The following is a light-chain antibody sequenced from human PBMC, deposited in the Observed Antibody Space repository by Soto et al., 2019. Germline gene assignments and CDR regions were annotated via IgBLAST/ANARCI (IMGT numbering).Light chain of an antibody. Sequence: EIVLTQSPDTLSLSPVERATLSCRPSQSVSSSNLAWYQQKPGQAPRLLIYDASSRASGISDRFSGSGSGTDFTLTISRLEPEDFAVYYCQQYGSSPPVTFGQGTRLEIK. V-gene: IGKV3-20*01. J-gene: IGKJ5*01. CDR1: QSVSSSN. CDR2: DAS. CDR3: QQYGSSPPVT.